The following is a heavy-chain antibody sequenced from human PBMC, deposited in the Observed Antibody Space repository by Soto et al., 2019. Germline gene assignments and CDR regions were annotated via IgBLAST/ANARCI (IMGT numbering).Heavy chain of an antibody. Sequence: GGSLRLSCAASGFAFSNAWMNWVRQAPGKGLEWVGRIKSKTDGETTDYAAPVKGRFTISRDDSKNTLYLQMNSLKTEDTAVYYCVSDDYDSSGYGLLDYWGQGTLVTVSS. D-gene: IGHD3-22*01. CDR1: GFAFSNAW. J-gene: IGHJ4*02. CDR3: VSDDYDSSGYGLLDY. V-gene: IGHV3-15*07. CDR2: IKSKTDGETT.